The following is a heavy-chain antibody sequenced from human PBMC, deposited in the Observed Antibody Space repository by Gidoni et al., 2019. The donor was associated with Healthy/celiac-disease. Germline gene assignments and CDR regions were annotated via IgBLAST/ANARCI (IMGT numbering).Heavy chain of an antibody. Sequence: QVQLVESGGGVVQPGRSLRLSCAASGFTFSSYAMHWVRQAPGKGLEWVAVISYDGSNKYYADSVKGRFTISRDNSKNTLYLQMNSLRAEDTAVYYCARESMIVVVILYYMDVWGKGTTVTVSS. D-gene: IGHD3-22*01. CDR1: GFTFSSYA. CDR3: ARESMIVVVILYYMDV. CDR2: ISYDGSNK. J-gene: IGHJ6*03. V-gene: IGHV3-30-3*01.